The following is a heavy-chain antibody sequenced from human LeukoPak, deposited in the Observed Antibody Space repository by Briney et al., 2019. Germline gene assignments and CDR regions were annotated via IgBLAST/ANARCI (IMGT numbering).Heavy chain of an antibody. Sequence: GGSLRLSCAASGSTFSNYAMGWVRQAPGKGLEWVSSISGSGGRTYYADSVKGRFTISRDNSKNTLFLQMNSLRAEDTAVYYCDAADYWGQGTLVTVSS. CDR2: ISGSGGRT. D-gene: IGHD6-13*01. CDR3: DAADY. V-gene: IGHV3-23*01. CDR1: GSTFSNYA. J-gene: IGHJ4*02.